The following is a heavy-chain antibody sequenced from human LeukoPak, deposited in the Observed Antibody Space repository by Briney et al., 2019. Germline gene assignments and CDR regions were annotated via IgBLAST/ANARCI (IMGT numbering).Heavy chain of an antibody. CDR3: ARRAKYYYDSSGYYYFDY. CDR2: INHSGST. V-gene: IGHV4-34*01. J-gene: IGHJ4*02. CDR1: GGSFSGYY. D-gene: IGHD3-22*01. Sequence: PSETLSLTCAVYGGSFSGYYWSWIRQPPGKGLEWIGEINHSGSTNYNPSLKSRVTISVDTSKNQFSLKLSSVTAADTAVYYCARRAKYYYDSSGYYYFDYWGQGTLVTVSS.